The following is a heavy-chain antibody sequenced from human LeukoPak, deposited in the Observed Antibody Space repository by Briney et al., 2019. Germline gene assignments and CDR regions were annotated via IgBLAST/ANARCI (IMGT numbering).Heavy chain of an antibody. CDR1: GGSFSGYY. J-gene: IGHJ4*02. Sequence: SETLSLTCAVYGGSFSGYYWSWIRQPPGKGLEWIGEINHSGSTNYNPSLKSRVTISVDTSKNQFSLKLSSVTAADTAVYYCARHDYGDYLFDYWGQGTLVTVSS. CDR2: INHSGST. V-gene: IGHV4-34*01. D-gene: IGHD4-17*01. CDR3: ARHDYGDYLFDY.